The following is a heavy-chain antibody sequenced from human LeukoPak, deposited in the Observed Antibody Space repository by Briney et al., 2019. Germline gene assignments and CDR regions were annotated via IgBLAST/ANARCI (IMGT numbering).Heavy chain of an antibody. CDR2: IYYSGST. J-gene: IGHJ4*02. CDR1: GGSFSSYY. CDR3: ARASGYSSGYYVDY. Sequence: RSSETLSLTCAVYGGSFSSYYWGWIRQPPGKGLEWIGSIYYSGSTYYNPSLKSRVTISVDTSKNQFSLKLSSVTAADTAVYYCARASGYSSGYYVDYWGQGTLVTVSS. D-gene: IGHD3-22*01. V-gene: IGHV4-39*07.